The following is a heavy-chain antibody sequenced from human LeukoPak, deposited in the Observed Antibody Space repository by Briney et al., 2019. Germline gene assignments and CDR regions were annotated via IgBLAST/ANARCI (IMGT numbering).Heavy chain of an antibody. D-gene: IGHD2-2*01. CDR1: GYTFPSYY. Sequence: ASVKVSCKASGYTFPSYYMHWVRQAPGQGLEWMGRIIPILGIANYAQKFQGRVTITAGKSTSTAYMELSSLRSEDTAVYYCARLVPAADFDYWGQGTLVTVSS. J-gene: IGHJ4*02. CDR3: ARLVPAADFDY. V-gene: IGHV1-69*02. CDR2: IIPILGIA.